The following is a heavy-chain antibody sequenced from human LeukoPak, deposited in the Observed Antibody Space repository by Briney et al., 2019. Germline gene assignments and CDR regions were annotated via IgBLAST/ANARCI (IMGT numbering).Heavy chain of an antibody. D-gene: IGHD3-10*01. CDR2: ISYDGSNK. Sequence: GGSLRLSCAASGFTFSSYAMHWVRQAPGKGLEWVAVISYDGSNKYYADSVKGRFTISRDNSKNTLYLQMNSLRAEDTAVYYCGRSWVWFGELLYPKTLDYWGQGTLVTVSS. CDR3: GRSWVWFGELLYPKTLDY. CDR1: GFTFSSYA. J-gene: IGHJ4*02. V-gene: IGHV3-30-3*01.